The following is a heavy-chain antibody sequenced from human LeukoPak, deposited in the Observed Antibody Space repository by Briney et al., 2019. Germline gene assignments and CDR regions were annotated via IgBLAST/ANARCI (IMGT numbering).Heavy chain of an antibody. V-gene: IGHV3-30*02. CDR3: AKPQENYYGSGRNFDY. CDR1: GFTFSNYG. Sequence: PGGSLRLSCGAPGFTFSNYGMLWVRQAPGKGLDWVAFIRYDGNNKLYADSVKGRFTISRDNSKNTLYLQMNSLRAEDTAVYYCAKPQENYYGSGRNFDYWGQGTLVTVSS. CDR2: IRYDGNNK. D-gene: IGHD3-10*01. J-gene: IGHJ4*02.